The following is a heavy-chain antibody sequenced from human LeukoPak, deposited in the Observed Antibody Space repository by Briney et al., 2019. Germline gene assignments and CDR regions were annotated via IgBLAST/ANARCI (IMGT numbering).Heavy chain of an antibody. CDR3: ARYSYTAMVNFHY. CDR2: IYHSGST. J-gene: IGHJ4*02. Sequence: SETLSLTCAVSGYSISSGYYWGWIRQPPGKGLEWIGSIYHSGSTYYNPSLKSRVTISVDTSKNQFSLKLSSVTAADTAVYYCARYSYTAMVNFHYWGQGTLVTVSS. CDR1: GYSISSGYY. V-gene: IGHV4-38-2*01. D-gene: IGHD5-18*01.